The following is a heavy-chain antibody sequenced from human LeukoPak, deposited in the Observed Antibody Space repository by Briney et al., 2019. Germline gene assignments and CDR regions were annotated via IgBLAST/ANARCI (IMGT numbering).Heavy chain of an antibody. CDR2: INHSGST. CDR1: GGSFSGYY. D-gene: IGHD3-10*01. V-gene: IGHV4-34*01. J-gene: IGHJ6*03. CDR3: ARLNGSGSYLRPYYYYYYMDV. Sequence: SETLSLTCAVYGGSFSGYYWSWIRQPPGKGLEWIGEINHSGSTNYNPSLKSRVTISVDTPKNQFSLKLSSVTAADTAVYYCARLNGSGSYLRPYYYYYYMDVWGKGTTVTISS.